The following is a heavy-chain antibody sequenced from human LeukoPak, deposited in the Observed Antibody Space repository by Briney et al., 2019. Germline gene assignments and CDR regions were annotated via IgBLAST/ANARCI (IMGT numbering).Heavy chain of an antibody. CDR1: GDSINNYF. CDR2: IHYSGTT. V-gene: IGHV4-59*01. Sequence: SETLSLTCTVSGDSINNYFWSWIRQSPGTGLEWIGYIHYSGTTKYNPSLQSRVSISIHTSKSQFFLNLSSVTAADTAIYYCARGVTVTTHYYYYMDVWGKGTTVTVSS. CDR3: ARGVTVTTHYYYYMDV. J-gene: IGHJ6*03. D-gene: IGHD4-17*01.